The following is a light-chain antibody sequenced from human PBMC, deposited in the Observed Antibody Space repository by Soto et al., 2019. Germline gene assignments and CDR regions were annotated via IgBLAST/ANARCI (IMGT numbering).Light chain of an antibody. CDR1: SSNIGAGYD. V-gene: IGLV1-40*01. Sequence: QSVLTQPPSVSGAPGQRVTISCTGSSSNIGAGYDVHWYQQLPGAAPKLLIFGNTNRPSGVPDRFSGSRSGTSASLAISGLHAEDEADYYCQSYDRTLSGRLFGGGTQLTVL. CDR2: GNT. J-gene: IGLJ3*02. CDR3: QSYDRTLSGRL.